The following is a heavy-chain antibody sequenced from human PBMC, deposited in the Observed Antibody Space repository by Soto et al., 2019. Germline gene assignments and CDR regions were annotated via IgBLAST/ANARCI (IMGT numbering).Heavy chain of an antibody. Sequence: QVQLQHWGAGLLKPSEPLSLTCAVYGGSFMGYYWSWIRQPPGKGLEWIGEINHSERPNYNPSLNKRVTILVDKSKNHFSLKLRTVTAADTAVYYCARGRPHNSSSWSTARFDYWGQGTLVTVYS. CDR3: ARGRPHNSSSWSTARFDY. CDR1: GGSFMGYY. D-gene: IGHD6-13*01. V-gene: IGHV4-34*01. J-gene: IGHJ4*02. CDR2: INHSERP.